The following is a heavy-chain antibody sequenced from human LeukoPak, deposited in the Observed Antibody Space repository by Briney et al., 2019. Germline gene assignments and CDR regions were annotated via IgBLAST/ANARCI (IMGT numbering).Heavy chain of an antibody. J-gene: IGHJ4*02. CDR2: INRDGSST. Sequence: GGSLRLSYAASGFTFSNYWMHWVRQAPGKGLVWVSRINRDGSSTRYADSVKGRFTISRDNAKNTLYLQMNSLRADDTAVYYCTGQRLTGGYWGQGTLVTVSS. V-gene: IGHV3-74*01. CDR1: GFTFSNYW. CDR3: TGQRLTGGY. D-gene: IGHD6-25*01.